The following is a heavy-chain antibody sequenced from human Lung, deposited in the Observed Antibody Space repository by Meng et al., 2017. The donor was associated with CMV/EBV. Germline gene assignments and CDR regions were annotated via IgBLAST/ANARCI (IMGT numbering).Heavy chain of an antibody. CDR3: ARDLRVGVVATWFDP. CDR2: IYYSGST. V-gene: IGHV4-39*07. CDR1: GGSISSYSYY. J-gene: IGHJ5*02. D-gene: IGHD3-3*01. Sequence: SETLSLXXTVSGGSISSYSYYWGWIRQPPGRGLEWIGSIYYSGSTYYNPSLKSRVTISVDMSKNQFSLKLSSVTAADTAVYYCARDLRVGVVATWFDPWGHGTLVTVSS.